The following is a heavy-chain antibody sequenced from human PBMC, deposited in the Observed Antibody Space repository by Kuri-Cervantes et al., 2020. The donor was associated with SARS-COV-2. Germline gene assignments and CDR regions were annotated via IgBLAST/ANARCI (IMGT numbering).Heavy chain of an antibody. Sequence: GESLKISCAASGFTVSSNYMSWVRQAPGKGLEWVSVIYSGGSTYYADSVKGRFTISRDNSKNTLYLQMNSLRAEDTAVYYCAKATGLGWFDPWGQGTLVTVSS. J-gene: IGHJ5*02. D-gene: IGHD4-17*01. CDR1: GFTVSSNY. CDR3: AKATGLGWFDP. V-gene: IGHV3-53*01. CDR2: IYSGGST.